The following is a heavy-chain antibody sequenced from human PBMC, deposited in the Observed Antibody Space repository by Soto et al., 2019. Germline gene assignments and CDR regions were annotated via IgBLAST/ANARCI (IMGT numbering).Heavy chain of an antibody. Sequence: GGSLRLSCAASGFTFSSYGIHWVRQAPGKGLEWVAVIWYDGSNKYYADSVKGRFTISRDNSKNTLYLQMNSLRAEDTAVYYCARDGYCISTSCYPYDAFDIWGQGTMVTVSS. CDR1: GFTFSSYG. J-gene: IGHJ3*02. CDR2: IWYDGSNK. D-gene: IGHD2-2*03. V-gene: IGHV3-33*01. CDR3: ARDGYCISTSCYPYDAFDI.